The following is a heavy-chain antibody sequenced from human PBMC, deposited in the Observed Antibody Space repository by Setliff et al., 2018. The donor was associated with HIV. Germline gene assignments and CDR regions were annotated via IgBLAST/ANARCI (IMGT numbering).Heavy chain of an antibody. Sequence: SETLSLTSNVSAGSISSYYWSWIRQPPGKGLEWIGYIYYSGSTNYNPSLKSRVTISVDTSKNQFSLKLSSVPATDTAVYYCARDSDYYDSSGRHIRLFDSWGQGTLVTVSS. CDR2: IYYSGST. D-gene: IGHD3-22*01. V-gene: IGHV4-59*01. CDR3: ARDSDYYDSSGRHIRLFDS. CDR1: AGSISSYY. J-gene: IGHJ4*02.